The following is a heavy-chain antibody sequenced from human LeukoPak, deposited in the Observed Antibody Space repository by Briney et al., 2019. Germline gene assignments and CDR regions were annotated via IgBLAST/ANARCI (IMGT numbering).Heavy chain of an antibody. CDR1: GFTFISYS. D-gene: IGHD3-22*01. CDR3: ARGVARGFLFDY. J-gene: IGHJ4*02. V-gene: IGHV3-21*01. CDR2: ISSSSSYI. Sequence: GSLTPPLSASGFTFISYSMNWVPQGPGKGLEWVPSISSSSSYIYYADSVKGRFTISGDNAKNSLYLQMNSLRAEDTAVYYCARGVARGFLFDYWGQGTLVTVSS.